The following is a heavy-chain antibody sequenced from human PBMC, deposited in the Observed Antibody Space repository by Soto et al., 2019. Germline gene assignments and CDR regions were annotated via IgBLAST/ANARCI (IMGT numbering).Heavy chain of an antibody. V-gene: IGHV3-7*01. CDR2: IKEDGSEI. Sequence: SLRLSCAVSGFNLMSYWMSWVRQAPGKGLEWVASIKEDGSEIYYLHSVRGRFSISRDSAGNALHLTMNYSSAEDTGVYFCARDIGFDYVNWGQGTLVTVSS. CDR3: ARDIGFDYVN. D-gene: IGHD3-16*01. CDR1: GFNLMSYW. J-gene: IGHJ4*02.